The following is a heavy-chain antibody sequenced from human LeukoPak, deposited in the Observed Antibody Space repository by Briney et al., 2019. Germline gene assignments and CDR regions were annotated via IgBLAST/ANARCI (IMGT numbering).Heavy chain of an antibody. Sequence: SETLSLTCTVSGGSISSSSYYWGWIRQPPGKGLEWIGSIYYSGSTYYNPSLKSRVTISVDTSKNQFSLKLSSVTAADTAVYYCARDRAGDRYYYDSSGFDYWGQGTLVTVSS. CDR2: IYYSGST. CDR1: GGSISSSSYY. CDR3: ARDRAGDRYYYDSSGFDY. D-gene: IGHD3-22*01. V-gene: IGHV4-39*07. J-gene: IGHJ4*02.